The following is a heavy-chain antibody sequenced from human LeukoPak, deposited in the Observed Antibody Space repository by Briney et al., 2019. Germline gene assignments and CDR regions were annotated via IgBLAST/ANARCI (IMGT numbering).Heavy chain of an antibody. J-gene: IGHJ5*02. CDR3: ARDDCSSISCYHNWSDP. Sequence: GGSLRLSCAASGFTLSSYWMSWVRQAPGKGLEWVANIKQDGSEKYYVDSVKGRFTISRDNAKNSLYLQMNSLRAEDTAVYYCARDDCSSISCYHNWSDPWGQGTLVTVSS. D-gene: IGHD2-2*01. CDR2: IKQDGSEK. V-gene: IGHV3-7*01. CDR1: GFTLSSYW.